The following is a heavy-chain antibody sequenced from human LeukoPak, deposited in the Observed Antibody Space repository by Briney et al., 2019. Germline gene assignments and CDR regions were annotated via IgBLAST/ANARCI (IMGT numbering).Heavy chain of an antibody. D-gene: IGHD3-10*01. J-gene: IGHJ4*02. Sequence: GGSLRLSCAASGFTVSSNDMSWVRQAPGKGLECISVIYSGGSTDYADSVKGRFTISRDNSKNSLYLQMNSLRTEDTALYYCAKGKNTGSYLSHVDYWGQGTLVTVSS. CDR1: GFTVSSND. V-gene: IGHV3-53*05. CDR3: AKGKNTGSYLSHVDY. CDR2: IYSGGST.